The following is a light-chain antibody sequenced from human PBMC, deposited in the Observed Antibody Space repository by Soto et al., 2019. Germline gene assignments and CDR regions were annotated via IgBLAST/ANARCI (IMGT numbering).Light chain of an antibody. J-gene: IGKJ1*01. CDR2: GAS. CDR1: QSVSSSY. V-gene: IGKV3-20*01. Sequence: EIVLTQSPGSLSLSPGERATLSCRASQSVSSSYVAWYQHNPGQAPRLLIYGASSRATGIPDRFSGSGSGTDFTLTITRLEPEDFAVYYCQQYGSSLSTFGQGTKVDIK. CDR3: QQYGSSLST.